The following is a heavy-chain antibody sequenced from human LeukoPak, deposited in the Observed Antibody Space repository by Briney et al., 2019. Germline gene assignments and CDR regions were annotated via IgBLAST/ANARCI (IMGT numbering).Heavy chain of an antibody. Sequence: SQTLSLTCTVSGGSISSGGYYWSWIRQHPGKGLEWIGYIYYSGSTNYNPSLKSRVTISVDTSKNQFSLKLSSVTAADTAVYYCARARSPTYYDFWSGYYGFDYWGQGTLVTVSS. CDR1: GGSISSGGYY. CDR3: ARARSPTYYDFWSGYYGFDY. J-gene: IGHJ4*02. CDR2: IYYSGST. D-gene: IGHD3-3*01. V-gene: IGHV4-61*08.